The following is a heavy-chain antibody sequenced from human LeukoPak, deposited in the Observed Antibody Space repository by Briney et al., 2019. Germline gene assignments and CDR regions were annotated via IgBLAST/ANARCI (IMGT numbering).Heavy chain of an antibody. CDR3: ARRYSGSYGAFDI. CDR1: GFTFSSYS. V-gene: IGHV3-21*01. Sequence: GGSLRLSCAASGFTFSSYSMNWVRQAPGKGLEWVSSISSSSSYIYYADSVKGRFTISRDNAKNSLYLQMNGLRAEDTAVYYCARRYSGSYGAFDIWGQGTMVTVSS. D-gene: IGHD1-26*01. J-gene: IGHJ3*02. CDR2: ISSSSSYI.